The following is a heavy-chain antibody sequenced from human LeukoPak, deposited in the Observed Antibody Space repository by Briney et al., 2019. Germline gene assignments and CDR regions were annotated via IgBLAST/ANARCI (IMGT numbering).Heavy chain of an antibody. V-gene: IGHV4-30-2*01. CDR1: GDSITTGGYY. D-gene: IGHD6-6*01. CDR2: IHQSGDT. Sequence: SETLSLTCTVSGDSITTGGYYWSWIRQPPGKGLEWMGYIHQSGDTYSNPSLRGRVTISADRSNNQFSLRVSSVTAADTAVYYCARMLAARPDDDRWGQGTLVTVSS. CDR3: ARMLAARPDDDR. J-gene: IGHJ5*02.